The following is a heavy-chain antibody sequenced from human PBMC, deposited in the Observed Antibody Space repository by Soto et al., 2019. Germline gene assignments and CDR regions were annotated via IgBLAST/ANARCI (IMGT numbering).Heavy chain of an antibody. CDR2: INHSGST. CDR1: GGSFSGYY. V-gene: IGHV4-34*01. Sequence: SETLSLTCAVYGGSFSGYYWSWIRQPPGKGLEWIGEINHSGSTNYNPSLKSRVTISVDTSKNQFSLKLSSVTAADTAVYYCARGSGDYRISYWGQGTLVTVSS. D-gene: IGHD2-21*02. CDR3: ARGSGDYRISY. J-gene: IGHJ4*02.